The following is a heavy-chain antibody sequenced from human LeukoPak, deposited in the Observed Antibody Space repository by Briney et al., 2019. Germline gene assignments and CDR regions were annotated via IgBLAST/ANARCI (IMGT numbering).Heavy chain of an antibody. CDR2: IYYSGST. V-gene: IGHV4-31*03. J-gene: IGHJ6*02. CDR1: GGSISSGGYY. D-gene: IGHD5-18*01. CDR3: ARADTAMRDYYYYGMDV. Sequence: PSETLSLTCTVSGGSISSGGYYLSWIRQHPGKGLEWIVYIYYSGSTYYNPSLKSRVTVSVDTSKNQFSLKLSSVTAADTAVYYCARADTAMRDYYYYGMDVWGQGTTVTVSS.